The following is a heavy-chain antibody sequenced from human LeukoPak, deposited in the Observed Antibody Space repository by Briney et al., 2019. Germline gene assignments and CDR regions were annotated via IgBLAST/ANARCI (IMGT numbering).Heavy chain of an antibody. Sequence: PSETLSLTCTVSGGSISSYYWSWIRQPPGKGLEWIGYIYYSGSTNYNPSLKSRVTISVDTSKNQFSLKLSSVTAADTAVYYCARGYSGYDPENYYYYGMDVWGQGTTVTVSS. CDR3: ARGYSGYDPENYYYYGMDV. CDR2: IYYSGST. V-gene: IGHV4-59*08. J-gene: IGHJ6*02. CDR1: GGSISSYY. D-gene: IGHD5-12*01.